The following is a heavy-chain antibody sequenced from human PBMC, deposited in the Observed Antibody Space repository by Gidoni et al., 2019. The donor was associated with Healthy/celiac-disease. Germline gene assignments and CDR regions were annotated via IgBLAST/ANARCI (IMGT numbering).Heavy chain of an antibody. D-gene: IGHD6-6*01. J-gene: IGHJ4*02. Sequence: AASGFTFSSYSMNWVRQAPGKGLEWVSSISSSSSYIYYADSVKGRFTISRDNAKNSLYLQMNSLRAEDTAVYYCARDESQIQYSSSSDYWGQGTLVTVSS. CDR1: GFTFSSYS. CDR2: ISSSSSYI. CDR3: ARDESQIQYSSSSDY. V-gene: IGHV3-21*01.